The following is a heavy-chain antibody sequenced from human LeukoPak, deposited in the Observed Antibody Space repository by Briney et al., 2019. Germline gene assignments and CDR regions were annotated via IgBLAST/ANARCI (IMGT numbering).Heavy chain of an antibody. V-gene: IGHV3-66*01. D-gene: IGHD3-22*01. Sequence: GGSLRLSCAASGFTVSSNYMSWVRQAPGKGLEWVSVIYSGGSTYYADSVKGRFTISRDNAKNSLYLQMNSLRAEDTAVYYCARGRIGTYYYDSSGYPDAFDIWGQGTMVTVSS. CDR2: IYSGGST. CDR3: ARGRIGTYYYDSSGYPDAFDI. J-gene: IGHJ3*02. CDR1: GFTVSSNY.